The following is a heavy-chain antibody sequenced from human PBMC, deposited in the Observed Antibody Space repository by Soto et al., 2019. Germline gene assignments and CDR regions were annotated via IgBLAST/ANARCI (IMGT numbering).Heavy chain of an antibody. CDR1: GDSVSSNSAA. J-gene: IGHJ6*02. V-gene: IGHV6-1*01. Sequence: SQTLSLTCAISGDSVSSNSAAWNWIRQSPSRGLEWLGRTYYRSKWYNDYAVSVKSRITINPDTSKNQFSLQLNSATPEDTAVYYCARDCTNGVCYPSYHYGMDVWGQGTTVTVSS. D-gene: IGHD2-8*01. CDR2: TYYRSKWYN. CDR3: ARDCTNGVCYPSYHYGMDV.